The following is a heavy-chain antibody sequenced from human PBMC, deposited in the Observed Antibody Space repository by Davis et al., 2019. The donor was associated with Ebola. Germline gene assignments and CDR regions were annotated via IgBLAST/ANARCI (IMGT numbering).Heavy chain of an antibody. Sequence: MPSETLSLTFAVYGGSFSGYYWSWIRQPPGKGLEWLGEINHSGRTNYNPSLKSRVTISVDTSKNQFSLKMSSVTAADTAVYYCAREGRSGYWKWFDPWGQGTLVTVSS. CDR3: AREGRSGYWKWFDP. D-gene: IGHD3-22*01. J-gene: IGHJ5*02. CDR2: INHSGRT. CDR1: GGSFSGYY. V-gene: IGHV4-34*01.